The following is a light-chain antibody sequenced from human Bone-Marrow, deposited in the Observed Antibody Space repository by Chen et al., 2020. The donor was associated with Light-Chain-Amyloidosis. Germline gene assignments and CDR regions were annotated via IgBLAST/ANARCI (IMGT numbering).Light chain of an antibody. CDR3: QVWDRSSDRPV. CDR1: KIVSTS. J-gene: IGLJ3*02. V-gene: IGLV3-21*02. Sequence: SYVLTQPSSVSVAPGQTATDACGGNKIVSTSVHWYQQTPGQAPLLVVYDDSDRPSVIPERLSGSNSGNTATLTISRVEAGDEADYYCQVWDRSSDRPVFGGGTKLTVL. CDR2: DDS.